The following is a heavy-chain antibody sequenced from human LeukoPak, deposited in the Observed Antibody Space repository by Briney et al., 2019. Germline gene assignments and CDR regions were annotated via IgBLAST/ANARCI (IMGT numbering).Heavy chain of an antibody. CDR2: IYSSGST. Sequence: NPSETLSLTCAVSGGSISSSHHYWGWIRQPPGKGLEWIASIYSSGSTNYNPSLKSRVTISVDTSKNQFSLKLSSVTAADTAVYYCASQNLLDTAMVFDYWGQGTLVTVSS. J-gene: IGHJ4*02. D-gene: IGHD5-18*01. CDR1: GGSISSSHHY. CDR3: ASQNLLDTAMVFDY. V-gene: IGHV4-39*07.